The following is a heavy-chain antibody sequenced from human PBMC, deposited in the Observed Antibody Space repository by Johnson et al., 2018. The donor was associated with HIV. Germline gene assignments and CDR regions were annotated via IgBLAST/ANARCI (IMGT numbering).Heavy chain of an antibody. D-gene: IGHD4-17*01. CDR2: IKSKTDGGTT. CDR3: AKDQYRKLTTVAGI. V-gene: IGHV3-15*02. CDR1: GFTFSNAW. J-gene: IGHJ3*02. Sequence: VQLVESGGALVQPGRSLRLSCAASGFTFSNAWMSWVRQAPGKGLEWVGRIKSKTDGGTTDYAAPVKGRFTISRDNSKNTLYLQMNSLRAEDTAVYYCAKDQYRKLTTVAGIWGQGTMVTVSS.